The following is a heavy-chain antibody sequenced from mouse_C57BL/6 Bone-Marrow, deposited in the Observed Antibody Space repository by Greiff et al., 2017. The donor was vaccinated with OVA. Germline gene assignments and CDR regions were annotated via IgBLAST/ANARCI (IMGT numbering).Heavy chain of an antibody. Sequence: QVQLQQSGAELARPGASMKLSCKASGYTFTSYGISWVKQRTGQGLEWIGEIYPRSGNTYYNEKFKGKATLTADKSSSTAYMELRSLTSEDSAVYFCPTVVATWRYFDYWGQGTTLTVSS. D-gene: IGHD1-1*01. V-gene: IGHV1-81*01. CDR1: GYTFTSYG. CDR2: IYPRSGNT. J-gene: IGHJ2*01. CDR3: PTVVATWRYFDY.